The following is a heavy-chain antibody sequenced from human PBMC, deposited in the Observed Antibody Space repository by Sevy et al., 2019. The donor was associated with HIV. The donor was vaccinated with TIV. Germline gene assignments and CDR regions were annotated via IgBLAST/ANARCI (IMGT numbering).Heavy chain of an antibody. CDR3: ATEPGITGTKNY. J-gene: IGHJ4*02. CDR1: GYTLTELS. D-gene: IGHD1-7*01. V-gene: IGHV1-24*01. CDR2: FDPEDGET. Sequence: ASVKVSCKVSGYTLTELSMHWVRQAHGKGLEWMGGFDPEDGETIYAQKFQGRVTMTEDTSTDTAYMELSSLRSEDTAVYYCATEPGITGTKNYWGQGTLVTVSS.